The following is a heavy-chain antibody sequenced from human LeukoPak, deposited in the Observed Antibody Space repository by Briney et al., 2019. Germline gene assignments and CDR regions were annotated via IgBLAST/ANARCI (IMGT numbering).Heavy chain of an antibody. CDR3: ARGYVVVTRGPPDY. CDR2: INPTSGGT. J-gene: IGHJ4*02. CDR1: GYTFTGYY. D-gene: IGHD3-22*01. V-gene: IGHV1-2*02. Sequence: ASVKVSCKASGYTFTGYYMHWVRQAPGQGLEWMGWINPTSGGTNYAQKFQGRVTMTRDTSISTAYMELSRLRSDDTAVYYCARGYVVVTRGPPDYWGQGTLVTVSS.